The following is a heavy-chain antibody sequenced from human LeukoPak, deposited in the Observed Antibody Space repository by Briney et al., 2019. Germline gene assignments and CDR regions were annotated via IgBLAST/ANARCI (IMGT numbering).Heavy chain of an antibody. CDR1: GYTFTSYG. Sequence: ASVKVSCKASGYTFTSYGISWVRQAPGQGLEWMGGIIPIFGTANCAQKFQGRVTITADESTSTAYMELSSLRSEDTAVYYCARDPGGYLDSIWGQGTLVTVSS. CDR3: ARDPGGYLDSI. CDR2: IIPIFGTA. D-gene: IGHD1-26*01. V-gene: IGHV1-69*13. J-gene: IGHJ4*02.